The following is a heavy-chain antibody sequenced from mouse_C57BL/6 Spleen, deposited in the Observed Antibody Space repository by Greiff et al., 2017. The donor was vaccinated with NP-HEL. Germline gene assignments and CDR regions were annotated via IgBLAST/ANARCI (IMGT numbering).Heavy chain of an antibody. J-gene: IGHJ4*01. CDR2: INPNNGGT. CDR1: GYTFTDYY. D-gene: IGHD2-4*01. Sequence: EVQLQQSGPELVKPGASVKISCKASGYTFTDYYMNWVKQSHGKSLEWIGDINPNNGGTSYNQKFKGKATLTVDKSSSTAYMERRSLTSADSAVYYCARTPYYDYEEKYAMDYWGQGTSVTVSS. V-gene: IGHV1-26*01. CDR3: ARTPYYDYEEKYAMDY.